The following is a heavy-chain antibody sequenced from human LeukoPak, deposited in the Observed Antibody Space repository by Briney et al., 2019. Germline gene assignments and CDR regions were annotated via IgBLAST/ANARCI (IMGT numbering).Heavy chain of an antibody. V-gene: IGHV3-30-3*01. CDR1: GFTFSSYA. Sequence: PGRSLRLSCAASGFTFSSYAMHWVRQAPGKGLEWVAVISYDGSNKYYADSVKGRSTISRDNSKNTLYLQMNSLRAEDTAVYYCARDLNRISYTDYYYGMDVWGQGTTVTVSS. CDR3: ARDLNRISYTDYYYGMDV. D-gene: IGHD3-16*01. J-gene: IGHJ6*02. CDR2: ISYDGSNK.